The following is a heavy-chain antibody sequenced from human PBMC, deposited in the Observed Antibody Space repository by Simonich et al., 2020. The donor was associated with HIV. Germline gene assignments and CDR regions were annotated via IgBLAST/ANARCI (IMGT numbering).Heavy chain of an antibody. V-gene: IGHV3-49*03. J-gene: IGHJ1*01. CDR1: GFTFGDYA. D-gene: IGHD3-22*01. Sequence: EVQLVESGGGLVQPGRSLRLSCTASGFTFGDYAMSWFRQAPGKGLGWVGLIRSKSHGGKTEYAASVKGRFTISRDDSKSIAYLQMNSLKTEDTAVYYCTSSDYDSSDYYYRYFQHWGQGTLVTVSS. CDR2: IRSKSHGGKT. CDR3: TSSDYDSSDYYYRYFQH.